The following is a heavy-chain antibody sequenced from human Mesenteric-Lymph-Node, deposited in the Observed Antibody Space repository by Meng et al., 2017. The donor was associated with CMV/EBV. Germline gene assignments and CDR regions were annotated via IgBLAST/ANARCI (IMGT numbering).Heavy chain of an antibody. D-gene: IGHD3-3*01. V-gene: IGHV1-2*02. CDR1: GYTFTGHY. CDR2: INPNSGGT. J-gene: IGHJ4*02. Sequence: ASVKVSCKASGYTFTGHYMHWVRQAPGQGLEWMGWINPNSGGTNYAQKFQGRVTMTRDTSISTAYMELSRLRSDDPAVYYCATPEANYDFWSGYYFFDYWGQGTLVTVSS. CDR3: ATPEANYDFWSGYYFFDY.